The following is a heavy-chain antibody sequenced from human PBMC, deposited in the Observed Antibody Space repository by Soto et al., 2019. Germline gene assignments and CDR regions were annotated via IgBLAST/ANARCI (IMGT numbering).Heavy chain of an antibody. J-gene: IGHJ4*02. V-gene: IGHV4-38-2*01. CDR1: GYSISSAYY. D-gene: IGHD1-1*01. CDR3: ARSGTTIPPFHKQ. Sequence: SETLSLTCVVSGYSISSAYYWGWIRQPPGSGLEWIGSVYHSGSTYYNPSLKSRVTISVDTSKNHFSLKLRSVTAADSAVYYCARSGTTIPPFHKQWGQGTLVTVSS. CDR2: VYHSGST.